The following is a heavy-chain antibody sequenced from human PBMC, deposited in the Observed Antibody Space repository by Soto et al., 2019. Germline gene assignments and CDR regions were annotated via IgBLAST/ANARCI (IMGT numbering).Heavy chain of an antibody. CDR1: GYTFTNYA. CDR3: ARVSGYYLPDY. Sequence: GASVKVSCKASGYTFTNYAMHLVRQAPGQRLEWMGWINAGNGNTKYSQKFQGRVTITRDTSASTAYMELSSLRSEDTAVYYCARVSGYYLPDYWGQGTLVTVS. V-gene: IGHV1-3*01. D-gene: IGHD5-12*01. CDR2: INAGNGNT. J-gene: IGHJ4*02.